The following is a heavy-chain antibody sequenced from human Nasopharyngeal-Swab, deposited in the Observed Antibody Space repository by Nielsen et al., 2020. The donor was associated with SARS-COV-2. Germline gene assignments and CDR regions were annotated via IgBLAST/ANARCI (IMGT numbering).Heavy chain of an antibody. CDR3: ARVLGARQTYSFYFDY. V-gene: IGHV3-53*04. J-gene: IGHJ4*02. D-gene: IGHD1-26*01. CDR2: AYSGGST. Sequence: LSLTCAVSGFNVGDTYMSWVRQAPGKGLEWVSAAYSGGSTYYADSVKGRFTISTHTSENTLYLQMKSLRPEDTAVYYCARVLGARQTYSFYFDYWGQGTLVTVSS. CDR1: GFNVGDTY.